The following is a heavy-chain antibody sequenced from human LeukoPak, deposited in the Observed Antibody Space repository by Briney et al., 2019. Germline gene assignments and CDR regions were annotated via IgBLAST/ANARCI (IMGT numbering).Heavy chain of an antibody. V-gene: IGHV1-2*02. J-gene: IGHJ4*02. CDR2: INPNSGDS. CDR1: GYKFTGYY. Sequence: ASLKVSCKASGYKFTGYYMHWVRQAPGQGLEWMGWINPNSGDSKHAQKFQGRVTMTRDTAISSAYMELSRLRSDDTAVYYCAREIGGILVFDYWGQGTLVTVSS. CDR3: AREIGGILVFDY. D-gene: IGHD5-18*01.